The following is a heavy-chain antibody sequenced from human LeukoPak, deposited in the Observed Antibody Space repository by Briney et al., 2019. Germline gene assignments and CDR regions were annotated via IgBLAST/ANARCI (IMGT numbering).Heavy chain of an antibody. D-gene: IGHD4-23*01. Sequence: GASVKVSCKASGYTFTGYYMHWVRQAPGQGLEWMGWINPNSGGTNYAQKFQGRVTMTRDTSISTAYMELSSLRSEDTAVYYCARDRNYPQDYGGKGWFDPWGQGTLVTVSS. CDR3: ARDRNYPQDYGGKGWFDP. V-gene: IGHV1-2*02. CDR1: GYTFTGYY. CDR2: INPNSGGT. J-gene: IGHJ5*02.